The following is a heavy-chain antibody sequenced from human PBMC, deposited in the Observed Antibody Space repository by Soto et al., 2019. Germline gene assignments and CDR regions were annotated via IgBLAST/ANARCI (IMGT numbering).Heavy chain of an antibody. V-gene: IGHV4-59*12. CDR2: IYYSGST. Sequence: SETLSLTCTVSGGSISSYYWSWIRQPPGKGLEWIGYIYYSGSTNYNPSLKSRVTISVDTSKNQFSLKLSSVTAADTAVYYCAREVPLVYGMDVWGPGTTVTVSS. D-gene: IGHD2-2*01. J-gene: IGHJ6*02. CDR3: AREVPLVYGMDV. CDR1: GGSISSYY.